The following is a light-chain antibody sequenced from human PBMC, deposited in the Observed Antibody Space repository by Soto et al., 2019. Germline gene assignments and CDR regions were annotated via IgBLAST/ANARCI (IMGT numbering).Light chain of an antibody. V-gene: IGKV3-20*01. J-gene: IGKJ4*01. CDR3: QQYGSYPVT. CDR1: QSVSSDF. Sequence: EIVLTQSPGTLSLSPGERATLSCRASQSVSSDFLAWYQQKSGQAPRLLIYGASGRATGISDRFSGSGSGTDFTLTISRLEPEDFAVYYCQQYGSYPVTFGGGTKVEIK. CDR2: GAS.